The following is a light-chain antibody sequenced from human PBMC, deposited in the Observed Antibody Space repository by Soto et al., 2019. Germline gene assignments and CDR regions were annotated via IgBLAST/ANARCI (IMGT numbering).Light chain of an antibody. J-gene: IGLJ2*01. CDR2: DVI. V-gene: IGLV2-14*03. CDR3: SSYTSSITII. Sequence: QSVLTQPASVSGSPGQSITISCTGTSSDVGGYDYVSWYQQHPGKAPKLMIYDVINRPSGVSNRFSGSKSGNTASLTISGLQAEDEADYYCSSYTSSITIIFGGGTKVTVL. CDR1: SSDVGGYDY.